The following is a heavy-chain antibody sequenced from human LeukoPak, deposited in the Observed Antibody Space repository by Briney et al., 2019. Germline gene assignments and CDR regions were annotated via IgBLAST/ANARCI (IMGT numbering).Heavy chain of an antibody. D-gene: IGHD3-10*01. CDR3: ARARYYGSGSYNDY. CDR1: GGSFSGYY. V-gene: IGHV4-34*01. J-gene: IGHJ4*02. CDR2: INHSGST. Sequence: SETLSLTCAVYGGSFSGYYWSWIRQPPGKGLEWIGEINHSGSTNYNPSLKSRVTMSVDTSKNQFSLKLSSVTAADTAVYYCARARYYGSGSYNDYWGQGTLVTVSS.